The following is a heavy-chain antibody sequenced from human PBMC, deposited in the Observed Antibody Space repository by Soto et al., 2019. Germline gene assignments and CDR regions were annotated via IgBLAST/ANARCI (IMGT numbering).Heavy chain of an antibody. J-gene: IGHJ4*02. CDR2: MYNTGST. CDR1: GGSISGYY. CDR3: ARDHPHSYGVYYFDY. Sequence: SETLSLTCTVSGGSISGYYWSWIRQPPGKGLEWIGYMYNTGSTDYNPSFQSRVTISVDTSKNQVSLKVNSVTAADTAVYYCARDHPHSYGVYYFDYWGQGTPVTVSS. V-gene: IGHV4-59*01. D-gene: IGHD5-18*01.